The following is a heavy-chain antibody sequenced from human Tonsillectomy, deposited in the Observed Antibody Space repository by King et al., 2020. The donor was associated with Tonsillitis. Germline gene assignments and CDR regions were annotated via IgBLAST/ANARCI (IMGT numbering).Heavy chain of an antibody. D-gene: IGHD1-26*01. CDR1: GGSISRSSYY. Sequence: QLQESGPGLVKPSETLSLTCTVSGGSISRSSYYWGWIRQPPGKGLEWIGKIYYSGGTYYNPSLKSRVTISADTAQNQFSLKLSSVTAADTAVYYCARPIFSGRYQSNWYFDLWGRGTLVTVSS. V-gene: IGHV4-39*01. CDR3: ARPIFSGRYQSNWYFDL. CDR2: IYYSGGT. J-gene: IGHJ2*01.